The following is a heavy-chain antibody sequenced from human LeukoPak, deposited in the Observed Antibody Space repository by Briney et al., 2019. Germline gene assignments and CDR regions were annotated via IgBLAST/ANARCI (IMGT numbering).Heavy chain of an antibody. Sequence: GGSLRLSCAASGFTFSSYGMHWVRQAPGKGLEWVAFIRYDGSNKYYADPVKGRFTISRDNSKNTLYLQMNSLRAEDTAVYYCAKDRGFWSGYGDVWGKGTTVTVSS. D-gene: IGHD3-3*01. CDR1: GFTFSSYG. CDR2: IRYDGSNK. V-gene: IGHV3-30*02. J-gene: IGHJ6*04. CDR3: AKDRGFWSGYGDV.